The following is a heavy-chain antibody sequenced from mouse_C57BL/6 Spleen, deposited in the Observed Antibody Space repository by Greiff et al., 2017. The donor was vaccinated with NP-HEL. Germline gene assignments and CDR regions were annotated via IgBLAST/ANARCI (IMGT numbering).Heavy chain of an antibody. Sequence: QVQLQQPGAELVRPGSSVKLSCKASGYTFTSYWMHWVKQRPIQGLEWIGNIDPSDSETHYNQKFKDKATLTVDKSSSTAYMQLSSLTSEDSAVYYCARDEYGSSRGFAYWGQGTLVTVSA. CDR2: IDPSDSET. V-gene: IGHV1-52*01. J-gene: IGHJ3*01. D-gene: IGHD1-1*01. CDR1: GYTFTSYW. CDR3: ARDEYGSSRGFAY.